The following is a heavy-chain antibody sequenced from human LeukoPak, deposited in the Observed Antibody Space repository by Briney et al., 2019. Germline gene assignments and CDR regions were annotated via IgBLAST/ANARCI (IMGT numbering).Heavy chain of an antibody. V-gene: IGHV3-11*01. CDR1: GFTFSDYY. J-gene: IGHJ4*02. Sequence: PGGSLRLSCAASGFTFSDYYMSWIRQAPGKGLEWVSYISSSGSTIYYADSVKGRFTISRDNAKNSLYLQMNSLRAEDSAVYYCAREGPRYYDFWSGYYGYWGQGTLVTVSS. CDR3: AREGPRYYDFWSGYYGY. D-gene: IGHD3-3*01. CDR2: ISSSGSTI.